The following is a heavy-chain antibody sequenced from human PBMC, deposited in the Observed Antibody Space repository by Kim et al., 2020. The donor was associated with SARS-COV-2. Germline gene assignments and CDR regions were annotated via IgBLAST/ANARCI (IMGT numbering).Heavy chain of an antibody. D-gene: IGHD6-13*01. Sequence: YNPSLKSRVTISVDKSKNQFSLKLSSVTAADTAVYYCARRGIAAAGTFDYWGQGTLVTVSS. CDR3: ARRGIAAAGTFDY. V-gene: IGHV4-4*02. J-gene: IGHJ4*02.